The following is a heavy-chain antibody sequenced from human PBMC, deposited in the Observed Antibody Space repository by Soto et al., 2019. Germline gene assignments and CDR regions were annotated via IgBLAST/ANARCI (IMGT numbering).Heavy chain of an antibody. CDR1: GGSISTYY. D-gene: IGHD4-17*01. CDR2: ISNSGTT. J-gene: IGHJ6*02. V-gene: IGHV4-59*01. Sequence: PSETLSLTYTVSGGSISTYYWSWIRQPPGKGLEWIGYISNSGTTSYNPSLMSRVTISLDTSKKQFSLRLNSATAADTAVYFCARDRVYGSSGMDVWGRGTTVTVSS. CDR3: ARDRVYGSSGMDV.